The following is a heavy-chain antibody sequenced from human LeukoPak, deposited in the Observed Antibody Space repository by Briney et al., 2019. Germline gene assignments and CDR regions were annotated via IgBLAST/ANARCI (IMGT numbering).Heavy chain of an antibody. CDR1: GFTFSSYE. CDR2: ISGNGGST. Sequence: PGGSLRLSCAASGFTFSSYEMNWVRQAPGKGLEYVSAISGNGGSTFYADSVRGRFTISRDNSKNTLYLQMGSLRAEDMAVYYCARGRASYYFDCWGQGTLVTVSS. J-gene: IGHJ4*02. CDR3: ARGRASYYFDC. V-gene: IGHV3-64*02. D-gene: IGHD5-24*01.